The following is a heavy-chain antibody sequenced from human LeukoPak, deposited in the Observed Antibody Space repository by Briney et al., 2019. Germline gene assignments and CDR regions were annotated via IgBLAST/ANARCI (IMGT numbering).Heavy chain of an antibody. CDR3: ARAPVAWNFNWFDP. V-gene: IGHV1-18*01. CDR1: GYTFTSYG. Sequence: ASVKVSCKASGYTFTSYGISWVRQAPGQGLEWMGWISAYNGNTNYAQKLQGRVTMTTDTSTSTAYMELRSLRSDDTAVYYSARAPVAWNFNWFDPWGQGTLVTVSS. CDR2: ISAYNGNT. D-gene: IGHD1-7*01. J-gene: IGHJ5*02.